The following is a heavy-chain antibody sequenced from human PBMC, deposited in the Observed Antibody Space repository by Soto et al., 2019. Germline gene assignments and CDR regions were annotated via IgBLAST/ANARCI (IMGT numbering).Heavy chain of an antibody. V-gene: IGHV1-18*01. CDR3: ARDHRGGGYGGNGGDY. J-gene: IGHJ4*02. CDR1: GYTFTSYG. D-gene: IGHD4-17*01. Sequence: QVQLVQSGAEVKKPGASVKVSCKASGYTFTSYGISWVRQAPGQGLEWMGWISAYNGNTNYAQKLQGRVTMTTDTSTSRAYMELRSLRSDDTAVYYCARDHRGGGYGGNGGDYWGQGTLVTVSS. CDR2: ISAYNGNT.